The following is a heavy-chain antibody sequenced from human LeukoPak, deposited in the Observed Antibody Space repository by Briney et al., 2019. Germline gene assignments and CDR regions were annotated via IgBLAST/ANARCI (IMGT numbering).Heavy chain of an antibody. J-gene: IGHJ5*02. D-gene: IGHD6-13*01. Sequence: SETLSLTCTVSGGSISPDYWGWIRQPPGKGLEWIGYMYYSGSTNYNPSLRSRVSMSADTSRNQLSLKLTSVTAADTAVYYCARSLPATVAGANWYDPWGQGTLVTVSS. V-gene: IGHV4-59*01. CDR3: ARSLPATVAGANWYDP. CDR1: GGSISPDY. CDR2: MYYSGST.